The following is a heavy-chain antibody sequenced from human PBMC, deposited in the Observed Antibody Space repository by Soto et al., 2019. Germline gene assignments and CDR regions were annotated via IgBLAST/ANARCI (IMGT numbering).Heavy chain of an antibody. CDR1: GYTFTSYD. CDR2: MNPNSGNT. V-gene: IGHV1-8*01. D-gene: IGHD3-3*01. Sequence: QVQLVQSGAEVKKPGASVKVSCKASGYTFTSYDINWVRQATGQGLEWMGWMNPNSGNTGYAQKYQGRVPMTRNTSISTAYMELSSLRSEDTAVYYCALGGGVTIFGVVIIPDYFDYWGQGTLVTVSS. J-gene: IGHJ4*02. CDR3: ALGGGVTIFGVVIIPDYFDY.